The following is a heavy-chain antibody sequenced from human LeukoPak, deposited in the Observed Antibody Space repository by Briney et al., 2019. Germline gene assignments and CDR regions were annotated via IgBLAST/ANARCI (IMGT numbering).Heavy chain of an antibody. V-gene: IGHV3-23*01. J-gene: IGHJ4*02. Sequence: PGGSLRLSCAASGFTFSSYAMSWVRPAPGKGLEWVSAISGSGGSTYYADSVKGRFTISRDNSKNTLYLQMNSLRAEDTAVYYCAKDPIGEWWEQPYYFDYWGQGTLVTVSS. CDR1: GFTFSSYA. CDR3: AKDPIGEWWEQPYYFDY. D-gene: IGHD2-15*01. CDR2: ISGSGGST.